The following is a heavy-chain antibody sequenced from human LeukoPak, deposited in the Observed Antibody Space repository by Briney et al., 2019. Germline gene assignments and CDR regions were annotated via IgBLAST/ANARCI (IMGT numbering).Heavy chain of an antibody. CDR1: GFTVSSTY. Sequence: GGSLRLSCAASGFTVSSTYMSWVRQAPGKGLEWVSVFYSGGDTYFADSVKGRFTISRDNSQNTLYLQMNSLRAEDTAVYYCAKVGNDYGDYNVYWGQGTLVTVSS. J-gene: IGHJ4*02. CDR3: AKVGNDYGDYNVY. V-gene: IGHV3-53*01. D-gene: IGHD4-17*01. CDR2: FYSGGDT.